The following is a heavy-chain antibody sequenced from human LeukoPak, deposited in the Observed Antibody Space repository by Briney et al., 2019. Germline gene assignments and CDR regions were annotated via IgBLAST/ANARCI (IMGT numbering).Heavy chain of an antibody. CDR2: IRQDGSEK. J-gene: IGHJ4*01. D-gene: IGHD6-13*01. CDR3: ARDGTAAGLYFDL. CDR1: GFTFTDYW. Sequence: GGSLRLSCEVSGFTFTDYWMNWVRQAPGKGPEWAASIRQDGSEKTYVDSVKGRFTISRDNTKNSLSLQLNGLRAEDTAVYYCARDGTAAGLYFDLWGQGTLVTVSS. V-gene: IGHV3-7*01.